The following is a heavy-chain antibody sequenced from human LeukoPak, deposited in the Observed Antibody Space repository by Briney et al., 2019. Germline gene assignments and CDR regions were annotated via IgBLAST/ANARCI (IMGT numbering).Heavy chain of an antibody. D-gene: IGHD3-22*01. J-gene: IGHJ4*02. V-gene: IGHV4-61*02. Sequence: SQTLSRTCTVSGGSISSGSYYWSWIRQPAGKGLEWIGRIYTSGSTNYNPSLKSRVTISVDTSKNQFSLKLSSVTAADTAVYYCARVGGYYYDSSGYRPHPYFDYWGQGTLVTVSS. CDR3: ARVGGYYYDSSGYRPHPYFDY. CDR2: IYTSGST. CDR1: GGSISSGSYY.